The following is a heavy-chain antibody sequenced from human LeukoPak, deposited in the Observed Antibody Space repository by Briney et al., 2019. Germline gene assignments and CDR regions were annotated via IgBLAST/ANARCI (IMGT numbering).Heavy chain of an antibody. CDR1: GGTFSSYA. CDR3: ASFIVGATTGLDY. D-gene: IGHD1-26*01. V-gene: IGHV1-8*02. J-gene: IGHJ4*02. CDR2: MNPNSGNT. Sequence: ASVKVSCKASGGTFSSYAINWVRQATGQGLEWMGWMNPNSGNTGYAQKFQGRVTMTRNTSISTAYMELSSLRSEDTAVYYCASFIVGATTGLDYWGQGTLVTVSS.